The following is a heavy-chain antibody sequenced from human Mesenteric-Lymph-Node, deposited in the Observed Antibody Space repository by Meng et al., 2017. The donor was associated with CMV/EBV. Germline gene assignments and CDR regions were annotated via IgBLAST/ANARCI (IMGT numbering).Heavy chain of an antibody. V-gene: IGHV3-23*01. CDR1: GFTFSSYA. J-gene: IGHJ4*02. D-gene: IGHD1-20*01. Sequence: GESLKISCAASGFTFSSYAMSWVRQAPGKGLEWVSAITDSGGGAYYADSVKGRFTMSRDNSKNTLYLQMNSLRADDTAVYYCVSYNWNDVNHFWGQGTLVTVSS. CDR2: ITDSGGGA. CDR3: VSYNWNDVNHF.